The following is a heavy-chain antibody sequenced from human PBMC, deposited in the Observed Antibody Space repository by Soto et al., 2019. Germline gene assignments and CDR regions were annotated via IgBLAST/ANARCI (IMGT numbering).Heavy chain of an antibody. J-gene: IGHJ4*02. CDR1: GFTFSTYG. V-gene: IGHV3-33*05. CDR3: ARDVWDSSGYFLDY. CDR2: IKNDGTDA. Sequence: LRLSCAASGFTFSTYGIHWVRQAPGKGLEWAAVIKNDGTDAWYADSVKGRFTISRDNSKNTVFLQMSSLRDDDTAVYYCARDVWDSSGYFLDYWGQGTLVTSPQ. D-gene: IGHD3-22*01.